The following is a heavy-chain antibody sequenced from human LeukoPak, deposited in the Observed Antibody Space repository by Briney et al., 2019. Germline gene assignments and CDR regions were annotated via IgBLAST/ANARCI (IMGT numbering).Heavy chain of an antibody. J-gene: IGHJ4*02. D-gene: IGHD6-19*01. CDR3: AKNSSGGYSDY. V-gene: IGHV1-18*01. Sequence: ASVKVSCNASGYTFTSSGISWVRQAPGQGLEWLGWISTYTGYSKYAQNLQGRVTMTADTSTSTAYMELSSLRSDDTAVYYCAKNSSGGYSDYWGQGTLVTVSS. CDR1: GYTFTSSG. CDR2: ISTYTGYS.